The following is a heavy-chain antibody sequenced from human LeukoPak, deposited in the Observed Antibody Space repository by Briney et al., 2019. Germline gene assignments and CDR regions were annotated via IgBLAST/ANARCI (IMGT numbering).Heavy chain of an antibody. V-gene: IGHV3-7*03. D-gene: IGHD5-24*01. J-gene: IGHJ3*02. CDR2: IKQDGSEK. Sequence: PGGSLRLSCAASGFTFSSYWMSLVRQAPGKGLEWVAKIKQDGSEKYYVDSVKGRFTISRDNAKNSLYLQMNSLRAEDTAVYYCAKDRMASSNAFVIWGQGTMVTVSS. CDR1: GFTFSSYW. CDR3: AKDRMASSNAFVI.